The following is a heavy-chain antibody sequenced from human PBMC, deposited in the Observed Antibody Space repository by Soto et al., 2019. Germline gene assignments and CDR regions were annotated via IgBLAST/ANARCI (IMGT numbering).Heavy chain of an antibody. Sequence: EGQLLESGGGLVKLGASLRFSCATSEFPFIPYPMAWVRKPPGRGPEGVSGMAQNGGTYYADSVKGGFTISRDNSRNTVSLQMTALKGEDTAIYYCAKDMRPDGVWDFDSWGQGTLVTVAS. J-gene: IGHJ4*02. CDR3: AKDMRPDGVWDFDS. D-gene: IGHD4-17*01. CDR2: MAQNGGT. V-gene: IGHV3-23*01. CDR1: EFPFIPYP.